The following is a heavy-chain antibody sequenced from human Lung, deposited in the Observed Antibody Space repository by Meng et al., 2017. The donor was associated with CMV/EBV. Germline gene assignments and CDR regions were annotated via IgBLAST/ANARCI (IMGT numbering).Heavy chain of an antibody. CDR2: IYPGDSGS. Sequence: GGPLRLXXMASGYSFTNYWIGWVRQTPGKGLEWMGIIYPGDSGSRYSPSFQGQVTFSVDKSVSTAYLQWSSLRASDTGIYYCARPSGVIENAFDVWGQGTMVTVSS. CDR1: GYSFTNYW. V-gene: IGHV5-51*01. J-gene: IGHJ3*01. D-gene: IGHD2-21*01. CDR3: ARPSGVIENAFDV.